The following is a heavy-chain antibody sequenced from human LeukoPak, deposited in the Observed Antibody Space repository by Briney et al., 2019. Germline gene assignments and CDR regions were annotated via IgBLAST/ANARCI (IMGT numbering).Heavy chain of an antibody. CDR3: ARLLLDAFDI. V-gene: IGHV1-69*04. CDR2: IIPILGIA. Sequence: GGSLNLSFAPSGLTFGTYAFAWVRQAPGQGLEWMGRIIPILGIANYAQKFQGRVTITADKSTSTAHMELSSLRSEDTAVYYCARLLLDAFDIWGQGTMVTVSS. CDR1: GLTFGTYA. J-gene: IGHJ3*02. D-gene: IGHD2-8*02.